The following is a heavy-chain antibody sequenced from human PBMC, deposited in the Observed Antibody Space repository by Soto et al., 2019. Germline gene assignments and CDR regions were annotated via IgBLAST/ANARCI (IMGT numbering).Heavy chain of an antibody. CDR2: IGAAGDT. D-gene: IGHD6-19*01. CDR1: GFTFSTYD. V-gene: IGHV3-13*01. CDR3: ARRGSGWYALDY. Sequence: EVQLVESGGGLVQPGGSLRLSCAASGFTFSTYDMYWVRQTTGEGLEWVSGIGAAGDTYYPGSVKGRFTISRENAKNSLYLQVNSLRAGDTAVYYCARRGSGWYALDYWGQGTLVTVSS. J-gene: IGHJ4*02.